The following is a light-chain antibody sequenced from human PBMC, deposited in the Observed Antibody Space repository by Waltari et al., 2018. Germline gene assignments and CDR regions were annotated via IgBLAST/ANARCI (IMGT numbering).Light chain of an antibody. CDR3: QQRSIWPPIT. V-gene: IGKV3-11*01. Sequence: EVVLTQSPVTLSVSPGERASVPCRASQNVSSFLAWYQPKLGQVPRHIIYDVDNRATGIPPRFSGSGSGTDFTLTISRFESEDSAVYSCQQRSIWPPITFGQGTRLEIK. CDR1: QNVSSF. CDR2: DVD. J-gene: IGKJ5*01.